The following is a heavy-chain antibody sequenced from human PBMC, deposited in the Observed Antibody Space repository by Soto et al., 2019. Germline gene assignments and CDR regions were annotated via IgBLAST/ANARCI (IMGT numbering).Heavy chain of an antibody. D-gene: IGHD6-6*01. J-gene: IGHJ6*03. CDR3: AKTRLFPGGYYYYMDV. CDR2: ISGSGGST. Sequence: GGSLRLSCAASGFTFSSYAMSWVRQAPGKGLEWVSAISGSGGSTYYADSVKGRFTISRDNSKNTLYLQMNSLRAEDTAVYYCAKTRLFPGGYYYYMDVWGKGTTVTVSS. CDR1: GFTFSSYA. V-gene: IGHV3-23*01.